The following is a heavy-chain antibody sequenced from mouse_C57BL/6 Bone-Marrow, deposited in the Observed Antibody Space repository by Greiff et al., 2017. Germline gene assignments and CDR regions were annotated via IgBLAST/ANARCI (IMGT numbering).Heavy chain of an antibody. CDR2: ISSGSSTF. J-gene: IGHJ4*01. CDR1: GFTFSDYG. Sequence: EVMLVESGGGLVKPGGSLKLSCAASGFTFSDYGMHWVRQAPEKGLEWVAYISSGSSTFSYADTAKGRFPISSTNGQITLFLEKTSMRSEDTAMYYCARDYGSSYVRSTYAMDYWGQGTSVTVSS. D-gene: IGHD1-1*01. V-gene: IGHV5-17*01. CDR3: ARDYGSSYVRSTYAMDY.